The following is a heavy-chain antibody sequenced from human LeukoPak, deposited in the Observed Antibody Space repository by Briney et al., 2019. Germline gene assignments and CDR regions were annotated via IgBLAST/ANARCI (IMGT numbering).Heavy chain of an antibody. D-gene: IGHD3-16*02. CDR1: GGSISSSSYY. V-gene: IGHV4-39*01. J-gene: IGHJ4*02. Sequence: SETLSLTCTVSGGSISSSSYYWGWIRQPPGKGLEWIGSIYYSGSTYYNPSLKSRVTISVDTSKNQFSLKLSSVTAADTAVYYCARLYANDYVWGSYRVDGRYYFDYWGQGTLVTVSS. CDR3: ARLYANDYVWGSYRVDGRYYFDY. CDR2: IYYSGST.